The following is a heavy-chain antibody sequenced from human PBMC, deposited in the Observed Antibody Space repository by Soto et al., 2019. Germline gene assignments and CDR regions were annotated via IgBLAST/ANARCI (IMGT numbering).Heavy chain of an antibody. Sequence: QVQLQESGPGLVKPSETLSLTCTVSGGSISSYYWSWIRHPPGKGLEWIGYIYYSGSTNYNPSLTSRVTISVDTSKNQFSLKLSSVTAADTAVYYCARRYGDCFDYWGQGTLVTVSS. V-gene: IGHV4-59*08. CDR3: ARRYGDCFDY. J-gene: IGHJ4*02. CDR1: GGSISSYY. D-gene: IGHD4-17*01. CDR2: IYYSGST.